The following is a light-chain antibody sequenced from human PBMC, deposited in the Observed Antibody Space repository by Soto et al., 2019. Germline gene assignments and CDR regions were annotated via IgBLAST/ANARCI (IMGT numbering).Light chain of an antibody. Sequence: HSALTQPPSASGSPGQSVTISCTGTSSDVGGYNFVSWYQQHPGKAPKLIIYEVNKRPSGVPDRFSASKSGNTASLTVSGLQAEDEADYYCSSYAGTNNRYVFGTGTKLTVL. V-gene: IGLV2-8*01. CDR1: SSDVGGYNF. CDR3: SSYAGTNNRYV. CDR2: EVN. J-gene: IGLJ1*01.